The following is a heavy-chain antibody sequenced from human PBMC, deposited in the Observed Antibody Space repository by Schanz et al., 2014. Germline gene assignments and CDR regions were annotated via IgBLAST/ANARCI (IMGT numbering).Heavy chain of an antibody. J-gene: IGHJ4*02. V-gene: IGHV3-48*02. Sequence: EVQLVESGGCLVQPGGSLRLSCAASGFTFSSYSMNWVRPAPGQGLECVSYISGSSSTIYSTDSVKGRFTISRDNAKNSLFLQMNSLRDEDTAVYYCARVRGTKVDFWGQGTLVTVSS. CDR2: ISGSSSTI. D-gene: IGHD1-1*01. CDR3: ARVRGTKVDF. CDR1: GFTFSSYS.